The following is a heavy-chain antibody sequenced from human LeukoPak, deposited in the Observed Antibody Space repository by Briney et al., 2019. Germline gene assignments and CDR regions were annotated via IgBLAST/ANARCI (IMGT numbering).Heavy chain of an antibody. CDR3: ARGTSLALNRKVVDY. J-gene: IGHJ4*02. Sequence: PGGSLRLSCTASGFTFGDYAMNWVRQAPGKGLEWVANINQDGSEKHYVDSVKGRFTISRDNAKNSLYLQIKSLRADDTAVYYCARGTSLALNRKVVDYWGQGTLVTVSS. CDR1: GFTFGDYA. D-gene: IGHD1-7*01. CDR2: INQDGSEK. V-gene: IGHV3-7*01.